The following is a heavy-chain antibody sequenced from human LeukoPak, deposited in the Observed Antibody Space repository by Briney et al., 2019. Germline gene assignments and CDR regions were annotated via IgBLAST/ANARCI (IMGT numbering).Heavy chain of an antibody. CDR3: AKGVVGATG. Sequence: GGSLRLSCAASGFTVSSNYMSWVRQAPGKGLEWVSAISGSGGSTYYADSVKGRFTISRDNSKNTLYLQMNSLRAEDTAVYYCAKGVVGATGGGQGTLVTVSS. CDR2: ISGSGGST. J-gene: IGHJ4*02. V-gene: IGHV3-23*01. D-gene: IGHD1-26*01. CDR1: GFTVSSNY.